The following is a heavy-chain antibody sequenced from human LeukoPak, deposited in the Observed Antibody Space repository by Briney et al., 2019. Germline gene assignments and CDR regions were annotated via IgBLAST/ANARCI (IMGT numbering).Heavy chain of an antibody. CDR3: ARDPYSGSYGPYYYYYMDV. CDR2: INPNSGGT. V-gene: IGHV1-2*02. D-gene: IGHD1-26*01. J-gene: IGHJ6*03. Sequence: ASVKVSCKASGYTFTGYYMHWVRQAPGQGLEWMGWINPNSGGTNYAQKFQGRVTMTRDTSISTAYMELSRLRSDDTAVYYCARDPYSGSYGPYYYYYMDVWGKGTTVTISS. CDR1: GYTFTGYY.